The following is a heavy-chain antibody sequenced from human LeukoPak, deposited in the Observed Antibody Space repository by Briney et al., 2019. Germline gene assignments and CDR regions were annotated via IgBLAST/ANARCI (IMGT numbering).Heavy chain of an antibody. V-gene: IGHV4-31*03. Sequence: PSETLSLTCTVCGGSISSGGYYWSWIRQHPGKGLEWIVYIYYSGSTYYNPSLKSRVTISVDTSKNQFSLKLSSVTAADTAVYYCARESPGGGRAAGWVDCWGQGTLVTVSS. CDR1: GGSISSGGYY. CDR3: ARESPGGGRAAGWVDC. J-gene: IGHJ4*02. D-gene: IGHD6-13*01. CDR2: IYYSGST.